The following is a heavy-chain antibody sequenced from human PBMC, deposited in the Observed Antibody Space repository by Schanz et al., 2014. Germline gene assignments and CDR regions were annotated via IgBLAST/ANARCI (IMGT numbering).Heavy chain of an antibody. CDR3: AKDAPYPFDL. CDR2: ISSSSSTI. CDR1: GFIFRSFG. V-gene: IGHV3-NL1*01. Sequence: QGQLVESGGGVVQPGKSLRLSCATSGFIFRSFGIHWVRQAPGKGLEWVAYISSSSSTIHYADSVKGRFTISRDNSKNTLYLQMNSLRAEDTAIYYCAKDAPYPFDLWGRGTLITVSS. J-gene: IGHJ2*01.